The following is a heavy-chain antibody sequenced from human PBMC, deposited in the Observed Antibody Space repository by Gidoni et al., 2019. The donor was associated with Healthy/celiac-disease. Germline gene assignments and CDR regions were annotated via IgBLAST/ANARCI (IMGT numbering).Heavy chain of an antibody. CDR2: ISAYNGNT. J-gene: IGHJ6*02. D-gene: IGHD3-9*01. CDR1: GSTFTSYG. V-gene: IGHV1-18*01. Sequence: QVQLVQSGAEVKKPGASVKVSCKASGSTFTSYGISWVRQAPGQGLEWMGWISAYNGNTTYAQKLQGRVTMTTDTSTSTAYMELRSLRSDDTAVYYCARTRGDFDWPPSYYGMDVWGQGTTVTVSS. CDR3: ARTRGDFDWPPSYYGMDV.